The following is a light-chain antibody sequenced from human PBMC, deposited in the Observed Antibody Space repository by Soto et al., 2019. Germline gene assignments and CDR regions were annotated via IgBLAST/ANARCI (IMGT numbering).Light chain of an antibody. CDR3: QYYGSSPRVT. Sequence: EIVLTQSPGTLSLSPGERATLSCRASQSVSGTHLTWYQQKPGQAPRRLIYGASIRATGIPDRFSGSGSGTDFTLTISRLEPEDFAVYYCQYYGSSPRVTFGGGTKVEIK. V-gene: IGKV3-20*01. J-gene: IGKJ4*01. CDR1: QSVSGTH. CDR2: GAS.